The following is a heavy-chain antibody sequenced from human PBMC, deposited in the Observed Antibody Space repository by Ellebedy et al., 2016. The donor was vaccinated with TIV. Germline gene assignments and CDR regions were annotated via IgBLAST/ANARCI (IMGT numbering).Heavy chain of an antibody. CDR1: GGSISSYY. CDR3: ASWGLRGVHDY. D-gene: IGHD3-10*01. V-gene: IGHV4-59*01. CDR2: IYYSGST. J-gene: IGHJ4*02. Sequence: SETLSLTCTVSGGSISSYYWSWIRQPPGKGLEWIGYIYYSGSTNYSPSLKSRVTISVDTSKNQFSLKLSSVTAADTAVYYCASWGLRGVHDYWGQGTLVTVSS.